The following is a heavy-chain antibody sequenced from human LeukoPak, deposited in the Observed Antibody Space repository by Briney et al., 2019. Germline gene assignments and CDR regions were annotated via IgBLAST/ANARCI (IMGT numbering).Heavy chain of an antibody. CDR2: ISGGGVTT. V-gene: IGHV3-23*01. J-gene: IGHJ6*02. CDR3: ARNQQLGGHSYYYYGMDV. Sequence: GGSLRLSCVGSGFTSIAYALTWARQAPGKGLEWVSGISGGGVTTYYADSVKGRFTISRDNSKNTLYLQMNSLRADDTAVYYCARNQQLGGHSYYYYGMDVWGQGTTVTVSS. D-gene: IGHD3-16*01. CDR1: GFTSIAYA.